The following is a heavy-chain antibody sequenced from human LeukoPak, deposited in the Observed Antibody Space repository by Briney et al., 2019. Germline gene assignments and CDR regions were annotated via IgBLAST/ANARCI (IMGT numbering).Heavy chain of an antibody. CDR3: VSFYETY. J-gene: IGHJ4*02. CDR1: GFTFTNFW. D-gene: IGHD2/OR15-2a*01. V-gene: IGHV3-7*03. CDR2: IKEDGSDK. Sequence: QTGGSLRLSCAASGFTFTNFWMTWVRQAPGKGLEWVGDIKEDGSDKYYGDSVKGRFVLSRDNARNSLVLRMNSLRAEDTAVYYCVSFYETYWGRGTLVTVSS.